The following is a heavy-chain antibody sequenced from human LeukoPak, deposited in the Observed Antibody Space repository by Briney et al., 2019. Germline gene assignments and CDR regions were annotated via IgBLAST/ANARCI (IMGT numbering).Heavy chain of an antibody. D-gene: IGHD3-16*02. CDR1: GFTFSSYS. Sequence: PGGSLRLPCAASGFTFSSYSMNWVRQAPGKGLEWVSSISSSSSYIYYADSVKGRFTISRDNAKNSLYLQMNSLRAEDTAVYYCAREGLSTLNWFDPWGQGTLVTVSS. V-gene: IGHV3-21*01. J-gene: IGHJ5*02. CDR3: AREGLSTLNWFDP. CDR2: ISSSSSYI.